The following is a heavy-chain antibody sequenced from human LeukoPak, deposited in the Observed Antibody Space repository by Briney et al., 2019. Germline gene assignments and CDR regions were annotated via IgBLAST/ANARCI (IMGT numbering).Heavy chain of an antibody. CDR3: ARAEGGYERFDY. CDR1: GYTFTGYY. Sequence: ASVKVSCKASGYTFTGYYMHWVRQAPGQGLERMGWINPNSGGTNYAQKFQGRVTMTRDTSISTAYMELSRLRSDDTAVYYCARAEGGYERFDYWGQGTLVTVSS. J-gene: IGHJ4*02. V-gene: IGHV1-2*02. CDR2: INPNSGGT. D-gene: IGHD5-12*01.